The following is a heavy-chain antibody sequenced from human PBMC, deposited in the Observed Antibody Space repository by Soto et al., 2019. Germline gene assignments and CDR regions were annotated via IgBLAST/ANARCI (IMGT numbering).Heavy chain of an antibody. D-gene: IGHD6-19*01. J-gene: IGHJ4*02. CDR1: GFTFDDYT. Sequence: GGFLRLSCAASGFTFDDYTMHWVRQAPGKGLEWVSLISWDGDSTYYADSVKGRFTISRDNSKNSLYLQMNSLRSEDTALYYCAKDSMPQWLVRADDVDYFDYWGQGTLVTVSS. V-gene: IGHV3-43*01. CDR2: ISWDGDST. CDR3: AKDSMPQWLVRADDVDYFDY.